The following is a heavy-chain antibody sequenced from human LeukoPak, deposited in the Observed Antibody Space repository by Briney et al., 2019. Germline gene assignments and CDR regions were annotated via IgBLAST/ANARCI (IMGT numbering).Heavy chain of an antibody. Sequence: PGGSLRLSCAASGFTFSSYWMSWVRQAPGKGLEWVANIKQDGSEKYYVDSVKGRFTISRDNAKNSLYLQMNSLRAEDTAVYYCARVTMVRGVYNWFDPWGQGTLVTVSS. CDR2: IKQDGSEK. J-gene: IGHJ5*02. CDR3: ARVTMVRGVYNWFDP. D-gene: IGHD3-10*01. V-gene: IGHV3-7*03. CDR1: GFTFSSYW.